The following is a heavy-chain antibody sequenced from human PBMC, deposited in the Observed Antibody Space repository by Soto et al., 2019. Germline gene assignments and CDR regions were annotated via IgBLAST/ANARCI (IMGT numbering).Heavy chain of an antibody. CDR3: ARSDGYNFPYYYGMDV. CDR1: GFTFSTYA. CDR2: ISSNGGIT. Sequence: GGSLRLSCSASGFTFSTYAMHWVRQAPGKGLEYVSGISSNGGITYHADSVKGRFSISRDNSKNTLYLQMSSLRAEDTAVFYCARSDGYNFPYYYGMDVWGQGTTVTVSS. J-gene: IGHJ6*02. V-gene: IGHV3-64D*06. D-gene: IGHD5-12*01.